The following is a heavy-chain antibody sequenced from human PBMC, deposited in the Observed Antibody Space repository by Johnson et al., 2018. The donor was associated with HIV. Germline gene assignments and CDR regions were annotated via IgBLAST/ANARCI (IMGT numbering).Heavy chain of an antibody. V-gene: IGHV3-48*03. D-gene: IGHD3-3*01. CDR2: ISGGST. CDR3: ARVSDVGVVIMAPFDI. Sequence: LSCAASGFTVSSHDMSWVRQAPGKGLEWVSCISGGSTYYADSVQARFTISRDNAKNSQYLPMNSQRAEDTAIYYCARVSDVGVVIMAPFDIWGQGTMVTVSS. CDR1: GFTVSSHD. J-gene: IGHJ3*02.